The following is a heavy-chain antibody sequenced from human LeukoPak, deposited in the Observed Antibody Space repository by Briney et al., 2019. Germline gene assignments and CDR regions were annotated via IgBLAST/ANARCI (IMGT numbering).Heavy chain of an antibody. D-gene: IGHD2-21*02. CDR2: ISSSGSTI. CDR3: ARRGPYCGGDCYSPGAEYFQH. Sequence: KPGGSLSLSCAASGFTFSDYYMIWIRQAPGKGLVWGSYISSSGSTINYADSVKGRFTISRNNAKNSLYLQMNSLRADDTAVYYCARRGPYCGGDCYSPGAEYFQHWGQGTLVTVSS. J-gene: IGHJ1*01. V-gene: IGHV3-11*01. CDR1: GFTFSDYY.